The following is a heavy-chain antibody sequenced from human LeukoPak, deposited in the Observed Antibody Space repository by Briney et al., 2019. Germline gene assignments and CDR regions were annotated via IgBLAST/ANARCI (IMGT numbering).Heavy chain of an antibody. Sequence: GASVKVSCKASGGTFSRYAISWVRQAPGQGLAWMGGIFPIFGTANYAQTFQGRVTITEDESTVTGYMELSSLRAEDTAVYYCARRRGYSYGSLDYWGQGTLVTVSS. CDR1: GGTFSRYA. CDR3: ARRRGYSYGSLDY. CDR2: IFPIFGTA. J-gene: IGHJ4*02. D-gene: IGHD5-18*01. V-gene: IGHV1-69*13.